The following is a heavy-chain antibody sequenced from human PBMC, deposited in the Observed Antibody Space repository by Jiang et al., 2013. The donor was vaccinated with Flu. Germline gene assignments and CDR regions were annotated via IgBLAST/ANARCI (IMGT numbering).Heavy chain of an antibody. CDR1: GGTFSSYA. D-gene: IGHD2-21*02. J-gene: IGHJ6*02. Sequence: VQLVESGAEVKKPGSSVKVSCKASGGTFSSYAISWVRQAPGQGLEWMGGIIPIFGTANYAQKFQGRVTITADESTSTAYMELSSLRSEDTAVYYCAVNPRGDWSYYYYGMDVWGQGTTVTVSS. CDR3: AVNPRGDWSYYYYGMDV. CDR2: IIPIFGTA. V-gene: IGHV1-69*01.